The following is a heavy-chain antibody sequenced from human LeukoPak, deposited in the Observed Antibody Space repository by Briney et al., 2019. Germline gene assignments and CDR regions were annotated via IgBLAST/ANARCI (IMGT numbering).Heavy chain of an antibody. CDR1: GFTFDDYT. D-gene: IGHD6-19*01. V-gene: IGHV3-43*01. CDR2: ISWDGATT. Sequence: QPGGSLRLSCAASGFTFDDYTMHWVRHVPGKGLEWVSLISWDGATTYYADSMKDRFTISRDNSKNSLYLQLNSLRTEDTAFYYCTKGSGWSYFDYWGQGALVTVSS. J-gene: IGHJ4*02. CDR3: TKGSGWSYFDY.